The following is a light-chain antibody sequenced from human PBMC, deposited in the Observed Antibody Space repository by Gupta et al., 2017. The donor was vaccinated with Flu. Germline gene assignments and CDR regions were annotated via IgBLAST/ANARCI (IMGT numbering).Light chain of an antibody. Sequence: DIQMTQSPSTLSASVGDRVTITCRASQSISSWLAWYQQKPGKAPKILNQKASNLESGVPSRFAGSGSGTEFTLTISSLQPDDFAAYYCQQYSTSPLTFGGGTKVEIE. V-gene: IGKV1-5*03. J-gene: IGKJ4*02. CDR2: KAS. CDR1: QSISSW. CDR3: QQYSTSPLT.